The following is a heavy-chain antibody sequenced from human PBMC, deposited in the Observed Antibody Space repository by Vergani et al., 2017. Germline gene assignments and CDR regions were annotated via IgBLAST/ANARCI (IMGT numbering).Heavy chain of an antibody. CDR2: IKSKTDGGTT. D-gene: IGHD1-26*01. V-gene: IGHV3-15*01. CDR1: GFTFSNAW. CDR3: AKGGSYYPEYFQH. J-gene: IGHJ1*01. Sequence: EVQLVESGGGLVKPGGSLRLSCAASGFTFSNAWMSWVRQAPGKGLEWVGRIKSKTDGGTTDYAAPVKGRFTISRDDSKNTLYLQMNSLRAEDTAVYYCAKGGSYYPEYFQHWGQGTLVTVSS.